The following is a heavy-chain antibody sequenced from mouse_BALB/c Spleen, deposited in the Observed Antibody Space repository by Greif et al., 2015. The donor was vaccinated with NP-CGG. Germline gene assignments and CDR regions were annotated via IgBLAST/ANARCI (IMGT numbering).Heavy chain of an antibody. CDR3: ARDSLYDYDKVMDY. V-gene: IGHV2-9*02. CDR1: GFSLTSYG. CDR2: IWAGGST. D-gene: IGHD2-4*01. Sequence: VNLVESGPGLVAPSQSLSITCTVSGFSLTSYGVHWVRQPPGKGLEWLGVIWAGGSTSYNSALMSRLSISKDNSKSXVFLKMNSLQTDDTAMYYCARDSLYDYDKVMDYWGQGTSVTVSS. J-gene: IGHJ4*01.